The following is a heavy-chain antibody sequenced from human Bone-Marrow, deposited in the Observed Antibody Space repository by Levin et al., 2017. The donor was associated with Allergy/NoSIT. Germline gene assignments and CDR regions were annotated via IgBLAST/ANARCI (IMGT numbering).Heavy chain of an antibody. V-gene: IGHV4-39*07. J-gene: IGHJ6*02. CDR2: IYYSGST. Sequence: SETLSLTCTVSGGSISSSSYYWGWIRQPPGKGLEWIGSIYYSGSTYYNPSLKSRVTISVDTSKNQFSLKLSSVTAADTAVYYCAREIVLVPAASSDYYGMDVWGQGTTVTVSS. CDR3: AREIVLVPAASSDYYGMDV. D-gene: IGHD2-2*01. CDR1: GGSISSSSYY.